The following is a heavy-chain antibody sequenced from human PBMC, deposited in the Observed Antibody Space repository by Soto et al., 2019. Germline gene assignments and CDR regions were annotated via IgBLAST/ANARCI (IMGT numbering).Heavy chain of an antibody. CDR2: IYPGDSDT. Sequence: PGESQKISCRAYGYIFATHWIGWVRQMPGKGLEWMGIIYPGDSDTRYSPSFQGQVTISADKSISTAYLQWSSLKASDTAMYYCTRHSKTGPFDYWGQGTLVTVSS. J-gene: IGHJ4*02. CDR1: GYIFATHW. CDR3: TRHSKTGPFDY. D-gene: IGHD1-1*01. V-gene: IGHV5-51*01.